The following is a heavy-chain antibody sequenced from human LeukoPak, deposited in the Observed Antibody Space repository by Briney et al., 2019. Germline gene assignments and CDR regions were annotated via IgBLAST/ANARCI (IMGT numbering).Heavy chain of an antibody. V-gene: IGHV3-48*03. Sequence: GGSLRLSCAASGFTFSSYEMNWVRQAPGKGLEWVSYISGSGRNIYYADSVKGRFTISRDNAKNSLYLQMSSLRAEDTAVYYCARDHRPLNYYDTSGGFDIWGQGTMVTVSS. D-gene: IGHD3-22*01. CDR3: ARDHRPLNYYDTSGGFDI. CDR1: GFTFSSYE. J-gene: IGHJ3*02. CDR2: ISGSGRNI.